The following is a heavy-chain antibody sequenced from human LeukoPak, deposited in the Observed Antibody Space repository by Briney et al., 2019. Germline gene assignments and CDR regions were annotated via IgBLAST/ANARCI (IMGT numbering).Heavy chain of an antibody. Sequence: GGSLRLSCAASGFTFSSYGMHWVRQAPGKGLEWVAFIRYDGSNKYYADSVRGRFTISRGNSKNTLYLQMNSLRAEDTAVYYCAKDSDTAMVYYYYYMDVWGKGTTVTISS. CDR3: AKDSDTAMVYYYYYMDV. V-gene: IGHV3-30*02. D-gene: IGHD5-18*01. CDR1: GFTFSSYG. J-gene: IGHJ6*03. CDR2: IRYDGSNK.